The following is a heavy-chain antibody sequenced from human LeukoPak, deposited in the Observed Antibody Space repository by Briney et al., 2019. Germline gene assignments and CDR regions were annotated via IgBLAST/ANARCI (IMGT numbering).Heavy chain of an antibody. J-gene: IGHJ4*02. V-gene: IGHV1-18*03. CDR1: GYSFPSYG. CDR3: ARDPPHSSGPNSPCFEY. CDR2: ISAHNDNT. D-gene: IGHD6-19*01. Sequence: ASVKVSCKASGYSFPSYGISWVRQAPGQGPEWMGWISAHNDNTEYAQKFQGRVTMTTDTSTSTAYMELRSLRSDDMAVYYCARDPPHSSGPNSPCFEYWGQGTLVTVSS.